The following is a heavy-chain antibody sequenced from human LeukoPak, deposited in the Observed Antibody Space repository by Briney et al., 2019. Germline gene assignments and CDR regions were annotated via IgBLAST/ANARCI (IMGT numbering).Heavy chain of an antibody. J-gene: IGHJ3*02. D-gene: IGHD2-15*01. V-gene: IGHV4-59*08. CDR1: GGSINSYY. CDR3: VRHLSAGRPAFDI. Sequence: SETLSLTCTISGGSINSYYWSWIRQPPGKGLEWIGYIYYSGSTNYNPSLKSRVTISVDTSNNKFSLKLTSLTAADTAVYYCVRHLSAGRPAFDIWGQGTMVTVSS. CDR2: IYYSGST.